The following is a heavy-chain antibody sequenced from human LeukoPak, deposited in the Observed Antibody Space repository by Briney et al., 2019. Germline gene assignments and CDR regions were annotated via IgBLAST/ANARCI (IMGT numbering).Heavy chain of an antibody. CDR1: GFSLTNHW. J-gene: IGHJ4*02. CDR2: IRTDGHGT. CDR3: ARDLVAGSGSLDD. Sequence: GGTLRLSCAASGFSLTNHWMHWVREAPGEGLVWGSRIRTDGHGTSYADSVKGRFTISRDNAKNTLYLQINSLRAEDTAVYYCARDLVAGSGSLDDWGQGTLVTVSS. V-gene: IGHV3-74*01. D-gene: IGHD3-10*01.